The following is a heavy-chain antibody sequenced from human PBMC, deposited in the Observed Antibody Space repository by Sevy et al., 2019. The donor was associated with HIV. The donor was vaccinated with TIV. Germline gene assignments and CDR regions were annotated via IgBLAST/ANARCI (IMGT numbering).Heavy chain of an antibody. V-gene: IGHV1-24*01. CDR1: GYTLTELS. D-gene: IGHD3-22*01. CDR3: VTTKDYYDSSGYPFDY. J-gene: IGHJ4*02. CDR2: FDPEDGET. Sequence: ASVKVSCKVSGYTLTELSMHWLRQAPGKGLEWVGSFDPEDGETVYEHNFQGRASMTEDTSTDTAYMEVISLKFEDTAVYYCVTTKDYYDSSGYPFDYWGQGTLVTVSS.